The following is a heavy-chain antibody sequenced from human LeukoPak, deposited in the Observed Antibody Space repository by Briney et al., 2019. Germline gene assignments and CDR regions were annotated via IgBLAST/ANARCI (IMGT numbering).Heavy chain of an antibody. J-gene: IGHJ4*02. CDR1: GFTFSSYA. CDR3: ARVLLPYDILTGYTY. D-gene: IGHD3-9*01. V-gene: IGHV3-30-3*01. Sequence: GRSLRLSCAASGFTFSSYAMHWVRQAPGKGLEWVAVISYDGSNKYYADSVKGRFTISRDNSKNTLYLQMDSLRAEDTAVYYCARVLLPYDILTGYTYWGQGTLVTVSS. CDR2: ISYDGSNK.